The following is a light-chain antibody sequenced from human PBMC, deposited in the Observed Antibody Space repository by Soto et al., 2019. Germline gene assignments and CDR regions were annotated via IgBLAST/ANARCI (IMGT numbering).Light chain of an antibody. CDR3: SSHNTSNTRV. Sequence: QSALTQPASVSGSPGQSIAISCTGTSSDVGAYDFVSWYQQHPDKAPKLLIYEVSNRPSGVSDRFSGSKSVNTATLTITGLQAADEADYYCSSHNTSNTRVFGTGTKLTVL. CDR1: SSDVGAYDF. V-gene: IGLV2-14*03. CDR2: EVS. J-gene: IGLJ1*01.